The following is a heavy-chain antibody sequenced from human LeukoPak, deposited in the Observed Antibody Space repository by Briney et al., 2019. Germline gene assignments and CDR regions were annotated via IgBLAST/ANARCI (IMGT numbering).Heavy chain of an antibody. D-gene: IGHD6-13*01. CDR1: GFSFSSYW. CDR3: AKGGREGAAAGTGFDS. J-gene: IGHJ4*02. V-gene: IGHV3-23*01. Sequence: PGGSLRLSCEASGFSFSSYWMHWVRQAPGKGLEWVSAISGSGSSTYYADSVKGRFTFSRDNSKNTLSLQMSSLRLDDTAVYYCAKGGREGAAAGTGFDSWGQGTLVTVSS. CDR2: ISGSGSST.